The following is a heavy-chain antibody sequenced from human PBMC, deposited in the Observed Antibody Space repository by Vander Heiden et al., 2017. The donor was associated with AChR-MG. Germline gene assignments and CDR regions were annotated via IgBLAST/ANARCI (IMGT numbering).Heavy chain of an antibody. Sequence: QLQLQESGPGLVKPSETLPLTCTASGGSIPRGSDHWGWSRQPPGKGLEWIGSVFHTGITYYNPSLKSRLTISVDTSKSQFSLKLTSVTAADTAVYYCARHVGDSKYYFDYWGQGTLVTVSS. J-gene: IGHJ4*02. D-gene: IGHD2-15*01. CDR1: GGSIPRGSDH. V-gene: IGHV4-39*01. CDR2: VFHTGIT. CDR3: ARHVGDSKYYFDY.